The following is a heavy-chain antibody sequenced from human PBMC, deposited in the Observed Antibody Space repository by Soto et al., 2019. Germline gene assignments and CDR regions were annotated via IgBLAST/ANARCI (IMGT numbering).Heavy chain of an antibody. CDR3: ARRRRNYALFDP. Sequence: SETLSLTCTVSGGSISSGGYYWSWIRQHPGKGLEWIGYIYYSGSTYYNPSLKSRVTISVDTSKNQFSLKLSSVTAADTAVYNCARRRRNYALFDPWGQGTLVTVSS. CDR1: GGSISSGGYY. D-gene: IGHD1-7*01. V-gene: IGHV4-31*03. CDR2: IYYSGST. J-gene: IGHJ5*02.